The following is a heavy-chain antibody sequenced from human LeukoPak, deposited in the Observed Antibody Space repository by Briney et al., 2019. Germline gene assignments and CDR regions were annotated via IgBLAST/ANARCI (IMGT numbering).Heavy chain of an antibody. J-gene: IGHJ4*02. Sequence: SETLSLTCTVSGGSISSSSYYWGWIRQPPGKGLEWIGYIYYSGSTYYNPSHKSRVTMSVDTSKNQFSLKLSSVTAADTAVYYCARGSMVRGVNLFDYWGQGTLVTVSS. D-gene: IGHD3-10*01. CDR3: ARGSMVRGVNLFDY. CDR2: IYYSGST. V-gene: IGHV4-39*07. CDR1: GGSISSSSYY.